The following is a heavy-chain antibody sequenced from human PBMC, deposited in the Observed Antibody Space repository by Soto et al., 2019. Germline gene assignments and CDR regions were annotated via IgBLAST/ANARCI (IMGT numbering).Heavy chain of an antibody. CDR1: GFTFSSYA. D-gene: IGHD3-22*01. V-gene: IGHV3-30-3*01. CDR2: ISYDGSNK. Sequence: QVQLVESGGGVVQPGRSLRLSCAASGFTFSSYAMHWVRQAPGKGLEWGAVISYDGSNKYYADSVKGRFTISRDNSKNTLYVQMNSRRSEDTAVYYCAAYYYDSSGYLTDYYYYGMDVWGQGTTVTVSS. J-gene: IGHJ6*02. CDR3: AAYYYDSSGYLTDYYYYGMDV.